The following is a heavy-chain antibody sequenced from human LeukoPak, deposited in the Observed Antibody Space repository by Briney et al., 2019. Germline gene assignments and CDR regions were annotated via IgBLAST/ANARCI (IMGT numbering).Heavy chain of an antibody. D-gene: IGHD3-22*01. CDR3: AKHLLYYDSSGYYSPPNYYYYGMDV. V-gene: IGHV3-30-3*02. Sequence: GGSLRLSCAASGFTFSTYAMHWVRQAPGKGLEWVATISFDGNNRYYADSVKGRFTISRDNSKSTLYLQMNSLRAEDTAVYYCAKHLLYYDSSGYYSPPNYYYYGMDVWGQGTTVTVSS. J-gene: IGHJ6*02. CDR1: GFTFSTYA. CDR2: ISFDGNNR.